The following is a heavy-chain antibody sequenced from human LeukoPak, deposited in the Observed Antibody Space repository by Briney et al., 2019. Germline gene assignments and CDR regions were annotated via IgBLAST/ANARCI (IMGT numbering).Heavy chain of an antibody. D-gene: IGHD6-13*01. Sequence: ASVKVSCKASGYTFTSYDINWVRQATGQGLEWTGWINPNNGDTYYAQKFQGRVTMTRDTSISTAYMELSRLTFDDTAVYYCATVHGNSWTSVRYWGQGTLVTVSS. CDR1: GYTFTSYD. V-gene: IGHV1-2*02. J-gene: IGHJ4*02. CDR3: ATVHGNSWTSVRY. CDR2: INPNNGDT.